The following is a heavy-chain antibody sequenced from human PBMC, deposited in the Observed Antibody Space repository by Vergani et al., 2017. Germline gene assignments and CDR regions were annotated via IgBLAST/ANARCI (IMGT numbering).Heavy chain of an antibody. V-gene: IGHV1-69*13. Sequence: QVQLVQSGAEVKKPGSSVRVSCKASGGTLSSYSISWVRQAPGQGLEWMGSIIPIFGTANYAQKFQGRVTLTADESTSTAYMEVSSLRSEDTAVYYCARSDYYYDSSGYFSGYYYGMDVWGQGTTVTVSS. J-gene: IGHJ6*02. CDR1: GGTLSSYS. CDR3: ARSDYYYDSSGYFSGYYYGMDV. CDR2: IIPIFGTA. D-gene: IGHD3-22*01.